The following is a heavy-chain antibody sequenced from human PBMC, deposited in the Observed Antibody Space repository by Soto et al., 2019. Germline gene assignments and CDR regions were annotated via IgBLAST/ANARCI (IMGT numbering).Heavy chain of an antibody. CDR2: VYYSGNT. CDR1: GGSISSGGYY. V-gene: IGHV4-31*03. D-gene: IGHD3-22*01. Sequence: QVQLQESGPGLVEPSQTLSLTCTVSGGSISSGGYYWSWVRQHPGKGLECIGYVYYSGNTYYTPYVKSRITKSVDTAKNQFSLKLRSVTADDTAVYYCARTVYDSNCYYYNWYFDHRGRGTLVTVAS. J-gene: IGHJ2*01. CDR3: ARTVYDSNCYYYNWYFDH.